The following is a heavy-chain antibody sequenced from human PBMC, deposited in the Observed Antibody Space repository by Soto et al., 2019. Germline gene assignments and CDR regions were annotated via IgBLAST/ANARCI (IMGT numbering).Heavy chain of an antibody. CDR3: ARVIWSGHLTSDL. D-gene: IGHD3-3*01. V-gene: IGHV3-48*02. Sequence: EVQVVESGGGLVQPGGSLRLSCAASGFTFSSNSMNWVRQAPGKGLEWISYISSSSSTIYADSVKGRFTISRANAKNSLYLKMNSLRDEDTAVYYCARVIWSGHLTSDLWGQGTLVTVSS. CDR2: ISSSSSTI. CDR1: GFTFSSNS. J-gene: IGHJ5*02.